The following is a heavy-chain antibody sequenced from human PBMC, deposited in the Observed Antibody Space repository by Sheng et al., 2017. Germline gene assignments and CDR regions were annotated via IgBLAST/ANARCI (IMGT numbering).Heavy chain of an antibody. CDR1: GYSISSGYY. V-gene: IGHV4-38-2*01. CDR3: ARFEGSGSYYRVWGDAFDI. CDR2: IYHSGST. J-gene: IGHJ3*02. D-gene: IGHD3-10*01. Sequence: QVQLQESGPGLVKPSETLSLTCAVSGYSISSGYYWGWIRQPPGKGLEWIGSIYHSGSTYYNPSLKSRVTISVDTSKNQFSLKLSSVTAADTAVYYCARFEGSGSYYRVWGDAFDIWGQGTMVTVSS.